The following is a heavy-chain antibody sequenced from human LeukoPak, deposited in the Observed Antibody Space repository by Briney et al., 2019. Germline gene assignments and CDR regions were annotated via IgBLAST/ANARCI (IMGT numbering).Heavy chain of an antibody. CDR3: AKLCSGGSCYWNY. V-gene: IGHV3-23*01. D-gene: IGHD2-15*01. J-gene: IGHJ4*02. Sequence: GGSLRLSCSASGFTFSSYAMCWVGQAPGKGLEWVSGISVSGGSTDYADSVKGRFTISRDNSKNTLYLQMNSLRAEDTAVYYCAKLCSGGSCYWNYWGQGTLVTVSS. CDR1: GFTFSSYA. CDR2: ISVSGGST.